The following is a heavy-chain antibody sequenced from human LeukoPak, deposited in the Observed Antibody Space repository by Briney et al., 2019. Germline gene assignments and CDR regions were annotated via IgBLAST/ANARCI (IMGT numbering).Heavy chain of an antibody. D-gene: IGHD6-13*01. Sequence: SVKVSCKASGGTFSSYAISWVRQAPGQGLEWMGGIIPIFGTANYAQKFQGRVTITADESTSTAYMELSSLRSEDTAVYYCARDGETYGYSSSWLSPYYFDYWGQGTLVTVSS. CDR3: ARDGETYGYSSSWLSPYYFDY. J-gene: IGHJ4*02. V-gene: IGHV1-69*13. CDR2: IIPIFGTA. CDR1: GGTFSSYA.